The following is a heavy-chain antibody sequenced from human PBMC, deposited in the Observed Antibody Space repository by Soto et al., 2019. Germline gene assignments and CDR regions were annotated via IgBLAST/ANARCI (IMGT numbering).Heavy chain of an antibody. J-gene: IGHJ4*02. Sequence: QITLKESGPTLVKPTQTLTLTCTFSGFSLSTSGVGVGWIRQPPGKALDWLALIYWDDDKRYSPSLKSRLTMTKDTSKNQVALTMTHMDPVDTATYYCAHSLAASNSGDYEPINSFVYWGQGTLVTVSS. V-gene: IGHV2-5*02. CDR2: IYWDDDK. CDR1: GFSLSTSGVG. D-gene: IGHD4-17*01. CDR3: AHSLAASNSGDYEPINSFVY.